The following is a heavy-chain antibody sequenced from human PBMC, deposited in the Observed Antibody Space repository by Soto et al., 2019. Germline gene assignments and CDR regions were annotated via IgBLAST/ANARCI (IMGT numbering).Heavy chain of an antibody. D-gene: IGHD3-10*01. CDR3: ATYSGSGSYYHRDY. J-gene: IGHJ4*02. Sequence: GGSLRLSCAASGFTFSSYAMSWVRQAPGKGLEWVSVISGSGGSTYYADSVKGRFTISRDNSKNTLYLQMNSLRAEDTAVYYCATYSGSGSYYHRDYWGQGTPVPVYS. CDR1: GFTFSSYA. CDR2: ISGSGGST. V-gene: IGHV3-23*01.